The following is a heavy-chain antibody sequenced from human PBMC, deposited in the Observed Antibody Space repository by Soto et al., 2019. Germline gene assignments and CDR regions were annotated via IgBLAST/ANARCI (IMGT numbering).Heavy chain of an antibody. CDR1: GGSISSGGYY. J-gene: IGHJ3*02. V-gene: IGHV4-31*03. CDR3: ARDTPGGYCSSTSCYGFSWHAFDI. Sequence: SETLSLTCTVSGGSISSGGYYWSWIRQHPGKGLEWIGYIYYSGSTYYNLSLKSRVTISVDTSKNQFSLKLSSVTAADTAVYYCARDTPGGYCSSTSCYGFSWHAFDIWGQGTMVTVSS. CDR2: IYYSGST. D-gene: IGHD2-2*01.